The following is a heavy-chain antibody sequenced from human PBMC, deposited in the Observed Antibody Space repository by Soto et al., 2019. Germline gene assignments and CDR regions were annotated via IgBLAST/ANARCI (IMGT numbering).Heavy chain of an antibody. V-gene: IGHV3-74*01. J-gene: IGHJ4*02. Sequence: EVQLVESGGGLVQPGGSLRLSCAASGFTFSTYWMHWVRQAPGKGLVWVSRLDNDGTTTRYADSVKGRFTVSRDNGKNTVYLQMDSLRAEDTAVYYCARDGGTYFDYWGQGTLVTVSS. D-gene: IGHD3-16*01. CDR2: LDNDGTTT. CDR1: GFTFSTYW. CDR3: ARDGGTYFDY.